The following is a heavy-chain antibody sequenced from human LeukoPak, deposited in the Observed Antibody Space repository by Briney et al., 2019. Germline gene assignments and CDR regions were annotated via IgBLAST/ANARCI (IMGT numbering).Heavy chain of an antibody. Sequence: GGSLRLSCAASGFTFSSYSMNWVRQAPGKGLEWVSSISSSSSYIYYADSVKGRFTISRDNSKNTLYLQMNSLRAEDTAVYYCAKDTGGSYTYYFDYWGQGTLVTVSS. CDR1: GFTFSSYS. CDR3: AKDTGGSYTYYFDY. CDR2: ISSSSSYI. D-gene: IGHD1-26*01. J-gene: IGHJ4*02. V-gene: IGHV3-21*04.